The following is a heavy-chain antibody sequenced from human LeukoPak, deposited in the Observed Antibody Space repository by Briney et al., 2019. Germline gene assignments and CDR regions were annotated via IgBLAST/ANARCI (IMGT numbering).Heavy chain of an antibody. J-gene: IGHJ4*02. CDR3: ARVGGYYDSSGYLDY. CDR2: IYYSGST. V-gene: IGHV4-59*12. D-gene: IGHD3-22*01. Sequence: PSETLSLTCTVSGGSISSYYWSWIRQPPGKGLEWIGYIYYSGSTNYNPSLKSRVTISVDTSKNQFSLKLSSVTAADTAVYYCARVGGYYDSSGYLDYWGQGTLVTVSS. CDR1: GGSISSYY.